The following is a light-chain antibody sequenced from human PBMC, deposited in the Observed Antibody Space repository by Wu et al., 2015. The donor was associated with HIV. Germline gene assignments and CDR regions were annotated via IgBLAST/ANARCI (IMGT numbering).Light chain of an antibody. CDR2: KAS. J-gene: IGKJ3*01. CDR3: QKYNSAPQT. Sequence: DIQMTQNPSTLSASVGDRVTITCRASQSISSWLAWYQQKPGKAPKLLIYKASNLDTAVPSRFSGSGSGTDFTLTISSLQPEDVATYYCQKYNSAPQTFGPGTKVDIK. CDR1: QSISSW. V-gene: IGKV1-5*03.